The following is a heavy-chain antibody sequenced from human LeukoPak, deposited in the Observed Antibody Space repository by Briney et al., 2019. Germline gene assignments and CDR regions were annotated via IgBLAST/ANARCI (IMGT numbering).Heavy chain of an antibody. CDR2: ISYDGSNK. V-gene: IGHV3-30*14. J-gene: IGHJ4*02. D-gene: IGHD5-18*01. Sequence: PGGSLRLSCAASGFTFSSYAMHWVRQAPGKGLEWVAVISYDGSNKYYADSVKGRFTISRENAKNSLYLQMNSLRAGDTAVYYCARGGYSYGSPTHFDYWGQGTLVTVSS. CDR1: GFTFSSYA. CDR3: ARGGYSYGSPTHFDY.